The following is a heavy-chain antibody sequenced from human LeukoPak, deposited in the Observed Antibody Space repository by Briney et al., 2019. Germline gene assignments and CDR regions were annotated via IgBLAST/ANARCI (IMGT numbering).Heavy chain of an antibody. CDR1: GYTFTSYG. CDR2: ISAYSGNT. Sequence: GASVKVSCKASGYTFTSYGISWVRQAPGQGLEWMGLISAYSGNTNFAQKLQGRVTMTTDTSTSTAYMELRSLRSDDTAVYFCARGADTGSYGSLVYFDYWGQGTLVT. V-gene: IGHV1-18*01. CDR3: ARGADTGSYGSLVYFDY. J-gene: IGHJ4*02. D-gene: IGHD3-16*01.